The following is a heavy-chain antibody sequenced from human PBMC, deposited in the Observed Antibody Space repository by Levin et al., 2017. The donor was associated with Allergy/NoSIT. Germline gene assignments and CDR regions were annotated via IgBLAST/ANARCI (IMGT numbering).Heavy chain of an antibody. Sequence: SETLSLTCTVSGGSISSGDYYWSWIRQPPGKGLEWIGYIYYSGSTYYNPSLKSRVTISVDTSKNQFSLKLSSVTAADTAVYYCARDVGNYYGSGSYHTDAFDIWGQGTMVTVSS. CDR2: IYYSGST. CDR1: GGSISSGDYY. J-gene: IGHJ3*02. V-gene: IGHV4-30-4*01. CDR3: ARDVGNYYGSGSYHTDAFDI. D-gene: IGHD3-10*01.